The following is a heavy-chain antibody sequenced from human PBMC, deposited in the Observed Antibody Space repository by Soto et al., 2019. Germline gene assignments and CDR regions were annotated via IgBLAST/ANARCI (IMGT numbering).Heavy chain of an antibody. CDR1: GGTFSSCA. J-gene: IGHJ4*02. CDR2: IIPICGTA. CDR3: ARDSRLIVVVIAGRLRPFLAFDF. D-gene: IGHD2-2*01. Sequence: SVKVSCKASGGTFSSCAISWVRQAPGQGLEWMGGIIPICGTANYAQKFQGRVTITADNSTSTAYMELSSLRSEDTAVYYCARDSRLIVVVIAGRLRPFLAFDFWGQGTMVTVSS. V-gene: IGHV1-69*06.